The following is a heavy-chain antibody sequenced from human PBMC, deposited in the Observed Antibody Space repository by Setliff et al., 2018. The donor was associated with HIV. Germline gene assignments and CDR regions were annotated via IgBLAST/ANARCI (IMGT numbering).Heavy chain of an antibody. Sequence: GSGPTLVNPTPTLTLTCTFSGFSLTTSGMCISWVRQSPGKAPEWLGRIDWDDDKFYSTSLKTSLTISKDTSKNQVGLTMTNMDPVDTATYYCARTYKNDSSDYRFDFWGPGTLVTVSS. CDR1: GFSLTTSGMC. CDR2: IDWDDDK. V-gene: IGHV2-70*17. D-gene: IGHD3-22*01. J-gene: IGHJ4*02. CDR3: ARTYKNDSSDYRFDF.